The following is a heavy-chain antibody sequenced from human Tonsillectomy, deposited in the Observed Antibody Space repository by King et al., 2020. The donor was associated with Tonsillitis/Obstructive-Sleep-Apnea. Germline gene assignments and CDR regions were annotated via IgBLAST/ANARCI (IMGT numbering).Heavy chain of an antibody. Sequence: VQLVESGGGLVQPGGSLRLSCAASGFTFSSYAMSWVRQAPGKGLEWVSAISGSGGSTNYADSLQGRFTVSRDNSKNTLSLQMNNLRAEDTAVYYCARDCPSTSCGAFDIWGQGTLVTVSS. CDR1: GFTFSSYA. CDR3: ARDCPSTSCGAFDI. D-gene: IGHD2-2*01. CDR2: ISGSGGST. J-gene: IGHJ3*02. V-gene: IGHV3-23*04.